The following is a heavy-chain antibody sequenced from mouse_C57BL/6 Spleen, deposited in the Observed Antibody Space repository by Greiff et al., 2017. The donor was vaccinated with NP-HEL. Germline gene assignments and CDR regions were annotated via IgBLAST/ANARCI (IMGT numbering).Heavy chain of an antibody. J-gene: IGHJ4*01. V-gene: IGHV1-5*01. CDR3: TRGMFGLYAMDY. CDR1: GYTFTSYW. Sequence: EVKVVESGTVLARPGASVKMSCKTSGYTFTSYWMHWVQQRPGQGLEWIGAIYPGNSDTSYNQKFKGKAKLTAVTSASTAYMELSSLTNEDSAVYYCTRGMFGLYAMDYWGQGTSVTVSS. CDR2: IYPGNSDT.